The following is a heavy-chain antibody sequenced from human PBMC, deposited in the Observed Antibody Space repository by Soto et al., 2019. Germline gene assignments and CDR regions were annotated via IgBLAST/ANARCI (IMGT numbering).Heavy chain of an antibody. CDR2: ISYDGSNK. D-gene: IGHD1-26*01. Sequence: PGGSLRLSCAASGFTFSSYAMHWVRQAPGKGLEWVAVISYDGSNKYYADSVKGRFTISRDNSKNTLYLQMNSLRAEDTAVYYCARAGVWWELRAGIGAFDIWGQGTVVTVSS. CDR1: GFTFSSYA. J-gene: IGHJ3*02. V-gene: IGHV3-30-3*01. CDR3: ARAGVWWELRAGIGAFDI.